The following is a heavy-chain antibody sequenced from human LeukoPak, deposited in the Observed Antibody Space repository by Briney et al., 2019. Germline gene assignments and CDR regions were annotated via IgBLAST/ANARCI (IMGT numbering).Heavy chain of an antibody. CDR1: GYTFTDYY. CDR2: INPNSGGT. CDR3: AREEWRSSYSSWPNRREFDY. V-gene: IGHV1-2*02. J-gene: IGHJ4*02. Sequence: ASVKVSCKASGYTFTDYYIHWVRQAPGQGLEWMGWINPNSGGTNYAKKFQGRVTMTRDTSINTAYMELSRLRSDDTAVYYCAREEWRSSYSSWPNRREFDYWGQGTLVTVSS. D-gene: IGHD1-26*01.